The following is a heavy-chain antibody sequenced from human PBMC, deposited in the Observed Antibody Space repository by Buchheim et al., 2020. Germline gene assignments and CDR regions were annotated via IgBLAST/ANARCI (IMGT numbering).Heavy chain of an antibody. CDR3: ARGDYYFDY. V-gene: IGHV4-59*01. CDR1: GGSIHNYY. CDR2: VSYSGST. J-gene: IGHJ4*02. Sequence: QVQLQESGPGLVKPSETLSLTCTISGGSIHNYYWTWIRQPPGKGMEYIGYVSYSGSTNYNPSLKSRVTISVDTSKNQFSLNLNSVTAADTAVYCCARGDYYFDYWGQGTL. D-gene: IGHD3/OR15-3a*01.